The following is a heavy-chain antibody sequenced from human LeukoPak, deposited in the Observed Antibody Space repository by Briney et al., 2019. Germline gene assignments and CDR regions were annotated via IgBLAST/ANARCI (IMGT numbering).Heavy chain of an antibody. Sequence: ASVKVSCKASGYISTSYDINWVRQATGQGLEWMGWMNPNSGNTGYAQKFQGRVTMTRDTSLSTAYMELSSLKSEDTAVYYCARGLFRGAAGDPWGQGTLVTVSS. D-gene: IGHD6-13*01. V-gene: IGHV1-8*01. J-gene: IGHJ5*02. CDR1: GYISTSYD. CDR3: ARGLFRGAAGDP. CDR2: MNPNSGNT.